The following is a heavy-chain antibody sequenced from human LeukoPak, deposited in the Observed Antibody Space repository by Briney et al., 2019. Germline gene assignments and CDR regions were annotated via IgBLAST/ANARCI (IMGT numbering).Heavy chain of an antibody. J-gene: IGHJ2*01. Sequence: PSETLSLTCAVSGGSISSGGYSWSWIRQPPGKGLEWIGYIYHSGSTYYNPSLKSRVTISVDRSKNQFSLKLSSVTAADTAVYYCARAPNYGDYHWYFDLWGRGTLVTVSS. D-gene: IGHD4-17*01. CDR2: IYHSGST. CDR1: GGSISSGGYS. CDR3: ARAPNYGDYHWYFDL. V-gene: IGHV4-30-2*01.